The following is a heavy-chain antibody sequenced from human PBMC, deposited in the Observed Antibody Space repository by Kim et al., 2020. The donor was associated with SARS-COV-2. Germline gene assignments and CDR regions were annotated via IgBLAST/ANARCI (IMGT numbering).Heavy chain of an antibody. CDR1: ASYY. CDR2: INPSGDST. D-gene: IGHD1-26*01. Sequence: ASVKVSCKASASYYMHWVRQAPGQGLEWMGIINPSGDSTIYAQKFQGRVTMTRDTSTSTVYMELSSLRSEDTAVYYCARGRGEVGAIYLLDYWGQGTLVTVSS. J-gene: IGHJ4*02. CDR3: ARGRGEVGAIYLLDY. V-gene: IGHV1-46*01.